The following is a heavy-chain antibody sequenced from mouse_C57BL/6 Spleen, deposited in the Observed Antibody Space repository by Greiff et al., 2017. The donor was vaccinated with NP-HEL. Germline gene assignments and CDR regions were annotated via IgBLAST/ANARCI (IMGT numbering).Heavy chain of an antibody. V-gene: IGHV10-3*01. J-gene: IGHJ1*03. D-gene: IGHD1-1*01. CDR3: VREDYYGSRGYFDV. CDR2: IRSKSSNYAT. CDR1: GFTFNTYA. Sequence: EVQGVESGGGLVQPKGSLKLSCAASGFTFNTYAMHWVRQAPGKGLEWVARIRSKSSNYATYYADSVKDRFTISRDDSQSMLYLQMNNLKTEDTAMYYCVREDYYGSRGYFDVWGTGTTVTVSS.